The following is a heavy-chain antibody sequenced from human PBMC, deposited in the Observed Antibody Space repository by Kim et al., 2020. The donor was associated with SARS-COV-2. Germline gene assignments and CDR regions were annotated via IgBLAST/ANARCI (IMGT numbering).Heavy chain of an antibody. V-gene: IGHV3-74*01. J-gene: IGHJ4*02. D-gene: IGHD5-12*01. Sequence: GGSLRLSCAASGFTFSSYWMHWVRQAPGKGLVWVSRINSDGSSTSYADSVKGRFTISRDNAKNTLYLQMNSLRAEDTAVYYCARIHRWLQEFDYWGQGTLVTVSS. CDR2: INSDGSST. CDR1: GFTFSSYW. CDR3: ARIHRWLQEFDY.